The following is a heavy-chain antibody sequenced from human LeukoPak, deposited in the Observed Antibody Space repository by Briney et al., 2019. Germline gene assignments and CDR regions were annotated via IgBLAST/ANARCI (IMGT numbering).Heavy chain of an antibody. J-gene: IGHJ4*02. CDR2: IHPRSGET. CDR1: GYSFTAFY. D-gene: IGHD3-10*01. Sequence: ASVKVSCKASGYSFTAFYIHWVRQAPGQGLEWMGWIHPRSGETNYAYKFRGRVTMTRDTSISTTYMDMGSLGSDATAVYYCARDGEYGTGSYYRGCFDYWGQGTLVTVSS. CDR3: ARDGEYGTGSYYRGCFDY. V-gene: IGHV1-2*02.